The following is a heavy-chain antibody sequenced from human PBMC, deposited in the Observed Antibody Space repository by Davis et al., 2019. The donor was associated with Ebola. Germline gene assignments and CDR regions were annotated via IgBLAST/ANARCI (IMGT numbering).Heavy chain of an antibody. Sequence: GGSLRLSCAASGFTFSNYAMHWVRQAPGKGLEWVAVISYDGSNKYYADSVKGRFTISRDNSKNTLYLQMNSLRAEDTAVYYCAKDGGVNVVVPAARDYWGQGTLVTVSS. CDR1: GFTFSNYA. CDR2: ISYDGSNK. V-gene: IGHV3-30-3*01. CDR3: AKDGGVNVVVPAARDY. J-gene: IGHJ4*02. D-gene: IGHD2-2*01.